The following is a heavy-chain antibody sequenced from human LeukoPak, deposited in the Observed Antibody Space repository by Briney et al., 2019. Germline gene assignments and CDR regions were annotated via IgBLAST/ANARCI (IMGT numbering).Heavy chain of an antibody. J-gene: IGHJ4*02. CDR3: ARGSRIYGSGSYYNGLDY. CDR1: GGSISSGDYY. D-gene: IGHD3-10*01. Sequence: SQTLSLTCTVSGGSISSGDYYWSWIRQPPGKGLEWIGYIYYSGSTYYNPSLKSRVTISVDTSKNQFSLELSSVTAADTAVYYCARGSRIYGSGSYYNGLDYWGQGTLVTVSS. V-gene: IGHV4-30-4*08. CDR2: IYYSGST.